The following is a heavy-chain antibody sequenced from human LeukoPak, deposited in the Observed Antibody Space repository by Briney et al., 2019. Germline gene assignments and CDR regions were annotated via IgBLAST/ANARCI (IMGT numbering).Heavy chain of an antibody. CDR2: ISYDGSNK. V-gene: IGHV3-30*18. CDR3: AKDASPTVTTAYWYFDR. Sequence: GGSLRLSCAASGFTFRSYEMNWVRQAPGKGLEWVAVISYDGSNKSYGDSVKGRFTISRDNSKNTLYLQMNSLRAEDTAVYYCAKDASPTVTTAYWYFDRWGRGTLVTVSS. CDR1: GFTFRSYE. D-gene: IGHD4-17*01. J-gene: IGHJ2*01.